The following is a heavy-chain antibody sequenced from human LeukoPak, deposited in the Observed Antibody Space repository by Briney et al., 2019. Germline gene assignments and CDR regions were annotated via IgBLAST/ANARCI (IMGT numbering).Heavy chain of an antibody. D-gene: IGHD2-8*01. CDR2: INPNSGGT. CDR1: GYTFTGYY. J-gene: IGHJ5*02. V-gene: IGHV1-2*02. CDR3: ARDAVYAMNWFDP. Sequence: ASVKVSCKASGYTFTGYYMHWVRQAPGQGLEWMGWINPNSGGTNYAQKFQGRVTMTRDTSISTAYMELSRLRSDDTAVYYCARDAVYAMNWFDPWGQGTLVTVSS.